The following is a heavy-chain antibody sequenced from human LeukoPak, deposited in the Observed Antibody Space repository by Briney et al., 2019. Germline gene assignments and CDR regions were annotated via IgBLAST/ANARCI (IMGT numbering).Heavy chain of an antibody. Sequence: SETLSLTCTVSGSSISNYYWSWIRQPAGKGLEWIGRIYTSGSTNYNPSLKSRVTISVDKPKNQFSLRLTSVTVADTAVYYCARDRGIATTQPFDFWGQETLVTVSS. CDR1: GSSISNYY. CDR2: IYTSGST. J-gene: IGHJ4*02. D-gene: IGHD6-13*01. V-gene: IGHV4-4*07. CDR3: ARDRGIATTQPFDF.